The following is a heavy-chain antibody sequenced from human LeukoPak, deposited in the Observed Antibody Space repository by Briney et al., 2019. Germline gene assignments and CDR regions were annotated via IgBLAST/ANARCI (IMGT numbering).Heavy chain of an antibody. V-gene: IGHV1-69*05. CDR2: IIPIFGTA. Sequence: ASVKVSCKASGGTFSSYAISWVRQAPGQGLEWMVGIIPIFGTANYAQKFQGRVTITTDESTSTAYMELSSLRSEDTAVYYCATCKGIARPGGWFDPWGQGTLVTVSS. CDR1: GGTFSSYA. CDR3: ATCKGIARPGGWFDP. D-gene: IGHD6-13*01. J-gene: IGHJ5*02.